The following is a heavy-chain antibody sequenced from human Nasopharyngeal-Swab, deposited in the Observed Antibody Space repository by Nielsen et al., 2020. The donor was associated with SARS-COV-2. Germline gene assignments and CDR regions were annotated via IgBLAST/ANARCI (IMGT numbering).Heavy chain of an antibody. CDR1: GFTFSNYW. CDR3: ARDPGSYYFDF. Sequence: GGSLRLSCAASGFTFSNYWMHWVRQAPGKGLQWVSVIYSGGSTYYADSVKGRFTISRVNSKNMVYLQMNSLRAEDTAVYYCARDPGSYYFDFWGQGTLVTVSS. V-gene: IGHV3-53*01. D-gene: IGHD3-10*01. J-gene: IGHJ4*02. CDR2: IYSGGST.